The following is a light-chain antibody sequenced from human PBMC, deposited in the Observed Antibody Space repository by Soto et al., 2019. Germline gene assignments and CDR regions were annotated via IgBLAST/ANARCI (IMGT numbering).Light chain of an antibody. CDR1: SSDVGGYNY. CDR3: CSYAGSYTSLYV. CDR2: DVS. Sequence: QSALTQPRSVSGSPGLSVTISCTGTSSDVGGYNYVSWYQQHPGKAPKLMIYDVSKRPSGVPDRFSGSKSGNTASLTISGLQAEDEADYYCCSYAGSYTSLYVFGTGTKLTVL. V-gene: IGLV2-11*01. J-gene: IGLJ1*01.